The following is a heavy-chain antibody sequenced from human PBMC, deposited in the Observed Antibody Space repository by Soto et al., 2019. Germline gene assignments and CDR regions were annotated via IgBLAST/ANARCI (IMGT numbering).Heavy chain of an antibody. V-gene: IGHV3-48*02. Sequence: GSLRLSCAASGFTFSSCSMNWVRHAPGKGQEWVSYISSSSSTIYYADSVKGRFTISRDNAKNSLYLQMNSLRDEDTAVYYCSSVSYQWVAPVLSGMDVWGQGTTVTVSS. CDR1: GFTFSSCS. CDR2: ISSSSSTI. J-gene: IGHJ6*02. CDR3: SSVSYQWVAPVLSGMDV. D-gene: IGHD6-19*01.